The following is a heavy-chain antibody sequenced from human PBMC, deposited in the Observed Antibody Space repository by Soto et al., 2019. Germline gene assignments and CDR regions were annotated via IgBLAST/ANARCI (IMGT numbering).Heavy chain of an antibody. Sequence: QVQLVQSGAEVKQPGSSVKVSCKSSGGTFSSYAISWVRQAPGQWLEWMGGIIPIFGTANYAQKFQGRVTITADESTSTAYMELSSLRSEDTAVYYCASVQGISAAGTPDYWGQGTLVTVSS. CDR1: GGTFSSYA. D-gene: IGHD6-13*01. V-gene: IGHV1-69*01. CDR2: IIPIFGTA. J-gene: IGHJ4*02. CDR3: ASVQGISAAGTPDY.